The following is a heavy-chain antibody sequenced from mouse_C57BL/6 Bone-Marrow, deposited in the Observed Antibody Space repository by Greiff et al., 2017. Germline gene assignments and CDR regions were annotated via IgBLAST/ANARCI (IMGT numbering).Heavy chain of an antibody. V-gene: IGHV1-64*01. Sequence: QVQLQQPGAELVKPGASVKLSCKASGYTFTSYWMHWVKRRPGQGLEWIGMIHPNSGSTNYNEKFKSKATLTVDKSSSTAYMQLSSLTSEDSAVYYCARNYYYEDYYAMDYWGQGTSVTVSS. D-gene: IGHD1-1*01. CDR3: ARNYYYEDYYAMDY. J-gene: IGHJ4*01. CDR2: IHPNSGST. CDR1: GYTFTSYW.